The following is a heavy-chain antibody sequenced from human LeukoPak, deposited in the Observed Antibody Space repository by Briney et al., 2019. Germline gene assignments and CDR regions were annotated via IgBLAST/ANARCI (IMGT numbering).Heavy chain of an antibody. V-gene: IGHV5-51*01. J-gene: IGHJ4*02. CDR1: GYSFTSYW. CDR2: IYPGDSDT. CDR3: PRLSYSGYDLGDY. D-gene: IGHD5-12*01. Sequence: GESLKISCKCSGYSFTSYWIGWVRQMPGKCLEWMGIIYPGDSDTRYRTSFQGQVTISADKSISTAYLQWSSLKASDTAMYYCPRLSYSGYDLGDYWGQGTLVTVSS.